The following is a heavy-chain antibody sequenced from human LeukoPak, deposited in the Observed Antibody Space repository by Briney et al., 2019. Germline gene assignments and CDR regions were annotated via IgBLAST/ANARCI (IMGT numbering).Heavy chain of an antibody. Sequence: TASETLSLTCTVSGGSISSSSYYRGWIRQPPGKGLEWIGSIYYSGSTYYNPSLKSRVTISVDTSKNQFSLKLSSVTAADTAVYYCARPKGRGEFDYWGQGTLVTVSS. D-gene: IGHD3-3*01. J-gene: IGHJ4*02. V-gene: IGHV4-39*01. CDR1: GGSISSSSYY. CDR3: ARPKGRGEFDY. CDR2: IYYSGST.